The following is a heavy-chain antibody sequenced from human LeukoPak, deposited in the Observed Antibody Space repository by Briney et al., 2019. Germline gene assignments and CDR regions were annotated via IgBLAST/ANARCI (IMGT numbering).Heavy chain of an antibody. CDR3: ARGWSDY. Sequence: ASVKVSCKASGYTFTSYDINWVRQATGQGLEWMGWMNPNSGNTGYAQKFQGRVTMTTDTSTSTAYMELRSLRSDDTAIYYCARGWSDYWGQGTLVTVSS. D-gene: IGHD2-15*01. J-gene: IGHJ4*02. CDR1: GYTFTSYD. CDR2: MNPNSGNT. V-gene: IGHV1-8*01.